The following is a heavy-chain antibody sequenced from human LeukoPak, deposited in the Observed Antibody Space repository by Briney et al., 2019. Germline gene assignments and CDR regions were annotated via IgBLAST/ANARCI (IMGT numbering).Heavy chain of an antibody. CDR1: GFTVSSNY. V-gene: IGHV3-53*04. CDR3: ARAALNADY. D-gene: IGHD3-3*02. Sequence: GGSLRLSCAASGFTVSSNYMSWVRQAPGKGLEWVSVIYSGGSTYYADSVKGRFTISRHSSKNTLYLQMNSLRAEDTAVYYGARAALNADYWGQGTLVTVSS. J-gene: IGHJ4*02. CDR2: IYSGGST.